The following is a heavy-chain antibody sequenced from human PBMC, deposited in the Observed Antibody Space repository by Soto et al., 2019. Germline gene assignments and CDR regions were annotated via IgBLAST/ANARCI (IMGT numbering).Heavy chain of an antibody. CDR1: GGSISSGGYY. CDR2: IYYSGST. D-gene: IGHD1-1*01. V-gene: IGHV4-31*03. Sequence: SETLSLTCTVSGGSISSGGYYWSWIRQHPGKGLEWIGYIYYSGSTYYNPSLKSRVTISVDTSKNQFSLKLSSVTAADTAVYYCAKLPDWESTQYYYYGMDVWGQGTTVTVSS. CDR3: AKLPDWESTQYYYYGMDV. J-gene: IGHJ6*02.